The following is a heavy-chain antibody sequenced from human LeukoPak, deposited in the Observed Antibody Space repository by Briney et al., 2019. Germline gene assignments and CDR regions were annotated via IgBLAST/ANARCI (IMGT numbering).Heavy chain of an antibody. Sequence: SVKVSCKASGGTFSSYAISWVRPAPGQGLEWMGGIIPIFGTANYAQKFQGRVTITADESTSTAYMELSSLRSEDTAVYYCASNGGIAARRTFDYWGQGTLVTVSS. D-gene: IGHD6-6*01. CDR1: GGTFSSYA. CDR3: ASNGGIAARRTFDY. CDR2: IIPIFGTA. V-gene: IGHV1-69*13. J-gene: IGHJ4*02.